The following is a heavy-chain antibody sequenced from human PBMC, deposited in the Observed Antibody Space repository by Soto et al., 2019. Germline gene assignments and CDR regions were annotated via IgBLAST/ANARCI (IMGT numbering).Heavy chain of an antibody. Sequence: ASVKVSCRASGYTFTSYYMHGVRQAPGQGLEWMGIINPSGGSTSYAQKFQGRVTMTRDTSTSTVYMELSSLRSEDTAVYYCARDFLIVVVPAAPYGMDVWGQGTTVTVSS. CDR2: INPSGGST. J-gene: IGHJ6*02. V-gene: IGHV1-46*01. D-gene: IGHD2-2*01. CDR1: GYTFTSYY. CDR3: ARDFLIVVVPAAPYGMDV.